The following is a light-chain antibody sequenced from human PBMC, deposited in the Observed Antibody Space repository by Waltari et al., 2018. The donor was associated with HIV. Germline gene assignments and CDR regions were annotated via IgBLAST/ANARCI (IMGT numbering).Light chain of an antibody. V-gene: IGLV1-47*01. CDR3: AAWDDSLSGHVV. J-gene: IGLJ2*01. CDR2: RSN. Sequence: QSVLTQPPSASGTPGQRVTISCSGSSSNIGSNFVYWYQQLQGTAPQLLTDRSNRRPSGVPGRCSGSKSGTSASLAISGLRSEDEADYYCAAWDDSLSGHVVFGGGTKLTVL. CDR1: SSNIGSNF.